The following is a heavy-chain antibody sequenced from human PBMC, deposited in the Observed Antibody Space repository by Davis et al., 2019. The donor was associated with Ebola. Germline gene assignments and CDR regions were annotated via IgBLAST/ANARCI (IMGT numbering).Heavy chain of an antibody. J-gene: IGHJ3*02. D-gene: IGHD3-22*01. CDR3: APTDTSGNEAFDM. CDR1: GFTFKNCV. Sequence: GESLKISCAASGFTFKNCVMHWVRQAPGKGLVWVSRINSDGSATNYADSVNGRFTISRDNAKNTAYLQMTSLRVEDTALYYCAPTDTSGNEAFDMWGQGTMVTVSS. V-gene: IGHV3-74*01. CDR2: INSDGSAT.